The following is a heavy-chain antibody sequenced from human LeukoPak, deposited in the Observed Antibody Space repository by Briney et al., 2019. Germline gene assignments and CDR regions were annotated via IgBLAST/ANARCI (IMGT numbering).Heavy chain of an antibody. Sequence: GGSLRLSCAASGFTFSSYWMSWVRQAPGKGLEWVANIKQDGSEKYYVDSVKGRFTISRDNAKNSLYLQMNSLRAEDTAVYYCARDPQDSSSWCFDYWGQGTLVTVSS. V-gene: IGHV3-7*01. J-gene: IGHJ4*02. CDR3: ARDPQDSSSWCFDY. D-gene: IGHD6-13*01. CDR1: GFTFSSYW. CDR2: IKQDGSEK.